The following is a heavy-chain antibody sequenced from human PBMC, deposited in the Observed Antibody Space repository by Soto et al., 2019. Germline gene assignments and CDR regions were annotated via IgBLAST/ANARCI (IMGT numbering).Heavy chain of an antibody. J-gene: IGHJ4*02. D-gene: IGHD5-18*01. CDR2: ISAYNGNT. CDR1: GYTFTSYG. CDR3: APHTLDTGMPSGN. Sequence: GASVKVSCKASGYTFTSYGISWVRQAPGQGLEWMGWISAYNGNTNYAQRLQGRVTLTTDTSTSTAYMELRSLRSDDTAVYYCAPHTLDTGMPSGNWGQGTLVTVSS. V-gene: IGHV1-18*01.